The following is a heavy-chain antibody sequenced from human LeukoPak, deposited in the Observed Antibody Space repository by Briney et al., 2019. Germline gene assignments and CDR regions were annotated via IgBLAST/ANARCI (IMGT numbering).Heavy chain of an antibody. D-gene: IGHD1-26*01. Sequence: SERLSLTCTVSGGSISNHYWSWVRQPAGKGLEWIGRMSSAGGTEYNPSLKSRLTMSLDTSKTQFSLKLSSVTAADTAVYYCPIQIGRYVDWGQGTLVTVSS. V-gene: IGHV4-4*07. CDR1: GGSISNHY. CDR3: PIQIGRYVD. CDR2: MSSAGGT. J-gene: IGHJ4*02.